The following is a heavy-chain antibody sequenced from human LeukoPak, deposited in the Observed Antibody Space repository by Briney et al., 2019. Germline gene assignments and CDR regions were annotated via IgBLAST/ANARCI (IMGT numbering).Heavy chain of an antibody. Sequence: SETLSLTCTVSGVSISSYYWSWLRQPPGKGLEWIGYIYYSGSTNYNPSLKSRVTISVDTSKNQFSLKLSSVTAADTAVYYCARARLYYYDSSGYYNYGMDVWGQGTTVTVSS. V-gene: IGHV4-59*01. J-gene: IGHJ6*02. CDR3: ARARLYYYDSSGYYNYGMDV. CDR2: IYYSGST. D-gene: IGHD3-22*01. CDR1: GVSISSYY.